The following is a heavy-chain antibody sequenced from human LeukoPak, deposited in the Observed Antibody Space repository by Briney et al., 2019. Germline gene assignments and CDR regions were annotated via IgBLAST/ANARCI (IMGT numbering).Heavy chain of an antibody. Sequence: PSETLSLTCTVSGGSISNSGYYWGWIRHPPGKGLEWIGNIYYSGRTYYNPSLKSRVTISVDTSKNQFSLKLTSVTAADTAVYYCAKTYYYDPFDFWGQGTLVTVSS. CDR2: IYYSGRT. CDR3: AKTYYYDPFDF. CDR1: GGSISNSGYY. J-gene: IGHJ4*02. D-gene: IGHD3-22*01. V-gene: IGHV4-39*01.